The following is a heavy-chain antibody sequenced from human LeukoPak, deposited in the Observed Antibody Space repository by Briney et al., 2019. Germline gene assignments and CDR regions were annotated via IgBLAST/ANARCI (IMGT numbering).Heavy chain of an antibody. J-gene: IGHJ6*03. CDR3: AREGCSGGSCYYNYYYMDV. V-gene: IGHV3-11*04. Sequence: GGSLRLSCAASGFTFSDYYMSWIRQAPGEGLEWVSYISSSGSTIYYADSVKGRFTISRDNAKNSLYLQMNSLRAEDTAVYYCAREGCSGGSCYYNYYYMDVWGKGTTVTVSS. CDR2: ISSSGSTI. CDR1: GFTFSDYY. D-gene: IGHD2-15*01.